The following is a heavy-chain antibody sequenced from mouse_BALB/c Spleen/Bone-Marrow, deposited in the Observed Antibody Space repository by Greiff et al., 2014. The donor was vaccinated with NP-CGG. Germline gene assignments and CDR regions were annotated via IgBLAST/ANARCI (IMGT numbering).Heavy chain of an antibody. CDR3: ARDDYDYAMDY. CDR2: ISSGSSTI. Sequence: EVMLVESGGGLVQPGGSRKLSCAASGFTFSSFGMHWVRQALEKGLEWVAYISSGSSTIYYADTVKGRFTISRDNPKNTLFLQMTSLRSEDTAMYYCARDDYDYAMDYWGQGTSVTVSS. D-gene: IGHD2-4*01. J-gene: IGHJ4*01. V-gene: IGHV5-17*02. CDR1: GFTFSSFG.